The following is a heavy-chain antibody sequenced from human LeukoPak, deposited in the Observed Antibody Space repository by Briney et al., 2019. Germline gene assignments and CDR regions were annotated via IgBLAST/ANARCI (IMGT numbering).Heavy chain of an antibody. V-gene: IGHV3-23*01. J-gene: IGHJ5*02. D-gene: IGHD5-18*01. CDR2: ISGSAGSS. CDR1: GFTFSSYA. Sequence: GFLRLSCAASGFTFSSYAMSWVRQAPGKGLEWVSAISGSAGSSYYADSVKGRFTISRDNSKNTLFLQMDSLRAEDTAVYYCAKDLHTAMINYWFDPWGQGTLVTVSS. CDR3: AKDLHTAMINYWFDP.